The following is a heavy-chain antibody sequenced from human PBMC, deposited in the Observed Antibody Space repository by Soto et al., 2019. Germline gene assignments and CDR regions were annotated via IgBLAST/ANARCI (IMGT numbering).Heavy chain of an antibody. CDR2: VCYSLNT. V-gene: IGHV4-39*01. D-gene: IGHD2-2*01. CDR3: ARRLAYSTRNWFDP. CDR1: GASVSSSDYY. Sequence: SETLSLTCTVSGASVSSSDYYWAWIRQPPGKGLEWIGSVCYSLNTNYNPSLESRVTISVDTSKNQFSLKVSSVTAADTAVYYCARRLAYSTRNWFDPWGQGCLVTVSS. J-gene: IGHJ5*02.